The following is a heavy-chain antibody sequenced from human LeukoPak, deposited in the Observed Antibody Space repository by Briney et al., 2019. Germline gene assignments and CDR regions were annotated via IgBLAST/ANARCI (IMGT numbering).Heavy chain of an antibody. J-gene: IGHJ4*02. CDR2: ISGSGGST. D-gene: IGHD2-8*01. CDR3: AKTKNRWRTNGVYDY. CDR1: GFTFSSYA. Sequence: PGGSLRLSCAASGFTFSSYAMSWVRQAPGKGLEWVLAISGSGGSTYYADSVKGRFTISRDNSKNTLYLQMNSLRAEDTAVYYCAKTKNRWRTNGVYDYWGQGTLVTVSS. V-gene: IGHV3-23*01.